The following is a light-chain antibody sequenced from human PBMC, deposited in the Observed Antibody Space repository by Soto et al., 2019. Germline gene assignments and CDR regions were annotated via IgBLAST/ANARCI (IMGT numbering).Light chain of an antibody. CDR1: SSNIGAGYN. CDR3: QSYDSSLSGFVV. J-gene: IGLJ2*01. Sequence: QSVLTQPPSVSGAPGQRVTISCTGSSSNIGAGYNVHWYQQLPGTAPKLLIYGNXXXPXXXXXXFXGSKSGTSASLAITGLQAEDEADYYCQSYDSSLSGFVVFGGGTKVTVL. V-gene: IGLV1-40*01. CDR2: GNX.